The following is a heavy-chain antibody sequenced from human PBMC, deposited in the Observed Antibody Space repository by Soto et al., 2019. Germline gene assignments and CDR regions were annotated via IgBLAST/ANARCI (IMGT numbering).Heavy chain of an antibody. CDR2: MQPSTGRT. Sequence: QVQLVQAGAEVREPGASVKVSCKASGYSFTSLDINWVRQTAGQGLEWMGWMQPSTGRTGYAQQFQCRVTIPRATSINTAYMALTTLTSDDTAFYYCARGVSAGVDYWGQGTLVTVSS. CDR3: ARGVSAGVDY. V-gene: IGHV1-8*01. D-gene: IGHD1-26*01. J-gene: IGHJ4*02. CDR1: GYSFTSLD.